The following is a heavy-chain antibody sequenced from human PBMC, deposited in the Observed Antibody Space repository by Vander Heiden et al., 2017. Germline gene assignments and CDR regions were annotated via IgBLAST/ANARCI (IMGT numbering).Heavy chain of an antibody. CDR3: ARDRHDSYYFYYYGMDV. V-gene: IGHV1-2*04. J-gene: IGHJ6*02. Sequence: QVQLVQSGAEVKKPGASVKVSCKASGYTFTGYYIHWVRQAPGQGLEWMGWINPNSGGTNYAQKFQGWVTMTRDASISTAYMELSRLRSDDTAVYYCARDRHDSYYFYYYGMDVWGQGTTVTVSS. D-gene: IGHD3-16*01. CDR1: GYTFTGYY. CDR2: INPNSGGT.